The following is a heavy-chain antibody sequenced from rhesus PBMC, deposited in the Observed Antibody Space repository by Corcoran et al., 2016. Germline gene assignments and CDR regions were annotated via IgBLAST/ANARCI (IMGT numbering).Heavy chain of an antibody. Sequence: QVQLVQSGAEVKKPGTSVKLSGKASDYTFTSSHINWVRQAPGQALEWMGWINPSNGNTVYAQKFQGRLTMTRDTSTSTAYMELNSLRSEDTAVYYCARWFQMLLITPPFGYWGQGVLVTVSS. CDR1: DYTFTSSH. CDR3: ARWFQMLLITPPFGY. CDR2: INPSNGNT. V-gene: IGHV1-200*01. D-gene: IGHD2-15*01. J-gene: IGHJ4*01.